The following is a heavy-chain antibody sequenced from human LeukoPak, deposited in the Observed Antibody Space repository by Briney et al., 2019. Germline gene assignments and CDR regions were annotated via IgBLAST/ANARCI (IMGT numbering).Heavy chain of an antibody. CDR3: ARGLETNWGSIET. V-gene: IGHV1-2*06. J-gene: IGHJ3*01. CDR2: INPNSGGT. D-gene: IGHD7-27*01. CDR1: GNTFTGYY. Sequence: ASVKVSCKASGNTFTGYYMHWVRQAPGQGLEWMGRINPNSGGTNYAQKFQGRVTMTRDTSISTAYMELSRLRSDDTAAYYCARGLETNWGSIETWGQGTMVTVSS.